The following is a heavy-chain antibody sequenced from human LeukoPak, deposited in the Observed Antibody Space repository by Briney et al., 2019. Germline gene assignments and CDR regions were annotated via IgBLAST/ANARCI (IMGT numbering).Heavy chain of an antibody. J-gene: IGHJ5*02. CDR2: INSDGSST. V-gene: IGHV3-74*01. D-gene: IGHD2-8*02. CDR1: GFTLSNYW. CDR3: AKDIYRGAPGGYRGIDP. Sequence: HPGGSLRLSCAASGFTLSNYWMHWVRQAPGKGLVWVSRINSDGSSTSYADSVKGRFTISRDNSKNTLYLQMNSLRAEDTALYYCAKDIYRGAPGGYRGIDPWGQGTLVIVSA.